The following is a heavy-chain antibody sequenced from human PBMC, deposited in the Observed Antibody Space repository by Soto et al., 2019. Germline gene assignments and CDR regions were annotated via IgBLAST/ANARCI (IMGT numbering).Heavy chain of an antibody. V-gene: IGHV3-23*01. D-gene: IGHD6-13*01. CDR1: GFTFSSYA. CDR2: ISGSGGST. J-gene: IGHJ6*03. CDR3: AKVSSSWYNYYYMDV. Sequence: GGSLRLSCAASGFTFSSYAMSWVRQAPGKGLEWVSAISGSGGSTYYADSVKGRFTISRDNSKNTLYLQMNSLRAEDTAVYYCAKVSSSWYNYYYMDVWGKGTTVTVSS.